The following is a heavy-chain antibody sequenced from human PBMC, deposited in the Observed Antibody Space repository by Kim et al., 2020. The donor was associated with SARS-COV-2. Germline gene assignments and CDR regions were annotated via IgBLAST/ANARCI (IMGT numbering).Heavy chain of an antibody. CDR2: ISWDGGST. J-gene: IGHJ4*02. Sequence: GGSLRLSCAASGFTFDDYTMHWVRQAPGKGLEWVSLISWDGGSTYYADSVKGRFTISRDNSKNSLYLQMNSLRTEDTALYYCAKDGIGETTSAAMDYWGQGTLVTVSS. V-gene: IGHV3-43*01. CDR1: GFTFDDYT. D-gene: IGHD4-17*01. CDR3: AKDGIGETTSAAMDY.